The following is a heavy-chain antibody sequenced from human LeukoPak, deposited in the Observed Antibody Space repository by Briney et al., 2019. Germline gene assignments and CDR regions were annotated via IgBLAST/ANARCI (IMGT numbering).Heavy chain of an antibody. CDR3: ATTRGLITYYFDY. V-gene: IGHV1-18*01. CDR1: GYTFTSYG. J-gene: IGHJ4*02. Sequence: HGASVKVSCKASGYTFTSYGISWVRQAPGQGLEWMGWISAYNGNTNYAQKLQGRVTMTTDTSTSTAYMELSSLRSEDTAVYYCATTRGLITYYFDYWDQGTLVTVSS. CDR2: ISAYNGNT. D-gene: IGHD3-10*01.